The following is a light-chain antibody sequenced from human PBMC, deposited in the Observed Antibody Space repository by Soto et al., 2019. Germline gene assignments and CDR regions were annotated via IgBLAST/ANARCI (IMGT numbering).Light chain of an antibody. J-gene: IGKJ1*01. CDR1: QSVRNDY. Sequence: EMVLTQSPGTLSLSPGDRATLSCRASQSVRNDYVASVQQKPGQTPRLLISSVSSRATGIPDRFSRSGSGTDFPLPIRRLEPEDVAVYYCQQYYSTPRTFGQGPKVDI. CDR2: SVS. V-gene: IGKV3-20*01. CDR3: QQYYSTPRT.